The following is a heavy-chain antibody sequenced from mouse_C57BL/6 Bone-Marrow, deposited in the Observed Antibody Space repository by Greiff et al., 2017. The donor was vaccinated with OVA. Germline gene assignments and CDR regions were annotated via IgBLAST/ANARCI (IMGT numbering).Heavy chain of an antibody. Sequence: EVMLVESGGDLVKPGGSLKLSCAASGFTFSSYGMSWVRQTPDKRLEWVATISSGGSYTYYPDSVKGRFTLSRDTAKNTLYLQMSSLKSEDTAIYYCARREHGPRGYCGYWGKGTTLTVSS. J-gene: IGHJ2*01. CDR2: ISSGGSYT. V-gene: IGHV5-6*02. CDR1: GFTFSSYG. CDR3: ARREHGPRGYCGY.